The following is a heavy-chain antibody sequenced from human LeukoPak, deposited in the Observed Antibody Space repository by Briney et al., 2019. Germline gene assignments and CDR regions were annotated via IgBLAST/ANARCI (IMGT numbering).Heavy chain of an antibody. V-gene: IGHV3-23*01. J-gene: IGHJ4*02. CDR1: GFNLQHYA. CDR2: VSPSGRST. Sequence: PGGSLRLSCVVSGFNLQHYAMSWVRQAPGKGLEWVSHVSPSGRSTYYADSVWGRFTISRDNSNNTLFLQMSSLRVEDTAVYYCARAARAGAQYFDWWGQGVLVTVSS. D-gene: IGHD2/OR15-2a*01. CDR3: ARAARAGAQYFDW.